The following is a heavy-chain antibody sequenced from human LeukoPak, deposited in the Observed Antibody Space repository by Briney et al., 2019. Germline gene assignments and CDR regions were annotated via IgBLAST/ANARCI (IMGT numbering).Heavy chain of an antibody. CDR3: TIDLPHKVWFDQ. V-gene: IGHV3-23*01. CDR1: GFTFSSYA. Sequence: PGGSLRLSCAASGFTFSSYAMSWVRQAPGKGLEWVSGISGSDDTTYYADSVKGRFTISRDNSRNMLNLQMDSLRAEDTAVYYCTIDLPHKVWFDQWGQGTLVTVSS. J-gene: IGHJ5*02. CDR2: ISGSDDTT.